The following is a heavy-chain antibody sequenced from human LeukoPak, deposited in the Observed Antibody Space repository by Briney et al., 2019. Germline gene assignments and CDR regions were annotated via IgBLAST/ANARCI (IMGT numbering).Heavy chain of an antibody. V-gene: IGHV1-58*02. CDR2: IVVGSGNT. Sequence: SVKVSCKASGFTFTSSAMQWVQQARGQRLEWIGWIVVGSGNTNYAQKFQERVTITRDMSTSTAYMELSSLRSEDTAVYYCAADGLLLDAFDIWGQGTMVTVSS. D-gene: IGHD5-18*01. J-gene: IGHJ3*02. CDR3: AADGLLLDAFDI. CDR1: GFTFTSSA.